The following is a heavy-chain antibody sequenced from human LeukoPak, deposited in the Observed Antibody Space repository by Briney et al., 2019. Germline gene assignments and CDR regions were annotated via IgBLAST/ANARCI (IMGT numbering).Heavy chain of an antibody. D-gene: IGHD5-12*01. CDR2: IYYSGST. Sequence: SETLSLTCTVSGGSISSYYWSWIRQPPGKGLEWIGYIYYSGSTNYNPSLKSRVTISVDTSKNQFSLKLSSVTAADTAVYYCATGGGYSPYYFDYWGQGTLVTVSS. CDR3: ATGGGYSPYYFDY. V-gene: IGHV4-59*01. CDR1: GGSISSYY. J-gene: IGHJ4*02.